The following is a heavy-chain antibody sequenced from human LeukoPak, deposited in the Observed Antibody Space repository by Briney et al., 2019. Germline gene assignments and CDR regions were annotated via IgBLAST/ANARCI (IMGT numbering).Heavy chain of an antibody. CDR1: GGTFSSYA. V-gene: IGHV1-69*05. CDR3: ARYPSPMIVESDYYYYMDV. CDR2: IIPIFGTA. Sequence: SVKVSCKASGGTFSSYAISWVRRAPGQGLEWMGGIIPIFGTANYAQKFQGRVTITTDESTSTAYMELSSLRSEDTAVYYCARYPSPMIVESDYYYYMDVWGKGTTVTVSS. J-gene: IGHJ6*03. D-gene: IGHD3-22*01.